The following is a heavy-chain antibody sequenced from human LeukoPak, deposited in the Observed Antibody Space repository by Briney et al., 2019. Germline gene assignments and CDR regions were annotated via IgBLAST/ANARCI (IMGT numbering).Heavy chain of an antibody. CDR1: GYTFTGYY. D-gene: IGHD6-19*01. CDR2: INPNSGGT. J-gene: IGHJ4*02. CDR3: ASIAVAGTDPRMYYFDY. V-gene: IGHV1-2*02. Sequence: GASVKVSCKASGYTFTGYYMHWVRQAPGQGLEWMGWINPNSGGTNYAQEFQGRVTMTRDTSISTAYMELSRLRSDDTAVYYCASIAVAGTDPRMYYFDYWGQGTLVTVSS.